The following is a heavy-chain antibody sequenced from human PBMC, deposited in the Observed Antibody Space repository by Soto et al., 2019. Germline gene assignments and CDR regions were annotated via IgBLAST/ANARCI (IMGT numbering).Heavy chain of an antibody. CDR1: GFNFISYS. CDR2: INEDSSYI. Sequence: EVQLVESGGGLVKPGGSLRLSCAASGFNFISYSMNWVRQAPGKGLEWVSSINEDSSYIYYAHSLRGRFTISRDNAKDSLYLQMNSLRAEDTAVYYCVRDFGWYFRSGYMDVWGDGATVTVSS. V-gene: IGHV3-21*02. CDR3: VRDFGWYFRSGYMDV. D-gene: IGHD3-3*01. J-gene: IGHJ6*03.